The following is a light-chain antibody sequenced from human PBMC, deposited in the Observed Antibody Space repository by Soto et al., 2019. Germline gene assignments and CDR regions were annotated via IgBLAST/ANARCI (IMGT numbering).Light chain of an antibody. CDR1: QNVNSN. CDR2: GAY. V-gene: IGKV3-15*01. CDR3: QQRSNWPPIT. J-gene: IGKJ5*01. Sequence: EIVMTQSPATVSVSPGERATLSCRASQNVNSNLAWYQQKPGQPPRLLIYGAYTRATGVPARFSGSGSGTEFTLTINSLEPEDAAVYYCQQRSNWPPITFGQGTRLEIK.